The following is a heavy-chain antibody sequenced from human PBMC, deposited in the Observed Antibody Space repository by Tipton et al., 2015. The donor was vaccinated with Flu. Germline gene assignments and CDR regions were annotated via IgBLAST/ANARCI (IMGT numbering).Heavy chain of an antibody. D-gene: IGHD5-12*01. J-gene: IGHJ4*02. V-gene: IGHV5-51*03. Sequence: QLVQSGPEVKKPGESLKIPCRSPGYSFTGSWIGGVRQMPGKGLEWMGIIYPGDSDTRYSPSFQGQVTISADKSISTAYLQWSSLKASDTAMYYCARLGYRSDYDSGYFDYWGQGTLVTVSS. CDR3: ARLGYRSDYDSGYFDY. CDR1: GYSFTGSW. CDR2: IYPGDSDT.